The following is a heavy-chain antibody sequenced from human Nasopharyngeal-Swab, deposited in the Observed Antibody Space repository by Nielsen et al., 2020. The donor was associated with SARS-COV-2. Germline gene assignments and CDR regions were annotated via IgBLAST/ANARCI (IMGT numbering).Heavy chain of an antibody. CDR3: ARHLSWWLVTSYYFDY. Sequence: LETLSLTCTVSGGSISSSSYYWGWIRQPPGKGLEWIGSIYYSGSTYYNPSLKSRVTISVDTSKNQFSLKLSSVTAADTAVYYCARHLSWWLVTSYYFDYWGQGTLVTVSS. D-gene: IGHD6-19*01. J-gene: IGHJ4*02. CDR2: IYYSGST. CDR1: GGSISSSSYY. V-gene: IGHV4-39*01.